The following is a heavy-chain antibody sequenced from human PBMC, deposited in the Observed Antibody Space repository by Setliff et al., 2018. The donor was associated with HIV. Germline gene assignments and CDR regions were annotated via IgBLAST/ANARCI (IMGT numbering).Heavy chain of an antibody. V-gene: IGHV4-34*01. CDR2: INHSGST. Sequence: SETLSLTCAVYGGSFSGYYWSWIRQPPGKGLEWIGEINHSGSTNYNPSLKSRVTISLDTSKNQFSLKLSSVTAADTAVYYCARARFWSGYYTGDNYYYMDVWGKGTTVTVS. J-gene: IGHJ6*03. D-gene: IGHD3-3*01. CDR1: GGSFSGYY. CDR3: ARARFWSGYYTGDNYYYMDV.